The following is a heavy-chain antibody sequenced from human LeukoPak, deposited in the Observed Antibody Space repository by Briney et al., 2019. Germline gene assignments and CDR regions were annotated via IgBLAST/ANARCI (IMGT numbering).Heavy chain of an antibody. CDR1: GGSISSYY. CDR3: ARGDRIVVVPAATDGAFDI. Sequence: HPSKTLSLTCTVSGGSISSYYWSWIRQPAGKGLEWIGRIYTSGSTNYNPSLKNRVTTSADTSKNQFSLKLSSVTAADTAVYYCARGDRIVVVPAATDGAFDIWGQGTMVTVSS. D-gene: IGHD2-2*01. CDR2: IYTSGST. V-gene: IGHV4-4*07. J-gene: IGHJ3*02.